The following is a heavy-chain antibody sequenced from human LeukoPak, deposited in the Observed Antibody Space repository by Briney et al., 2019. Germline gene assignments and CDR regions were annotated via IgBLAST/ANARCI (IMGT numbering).Heavy chain of an antibody. CDR3: VSYYYGSGSYYTFDY. CDR2: MNPNSGNT. V-gene: IGHV1-8*02. Sequence: ASVKVSCKASGYTFTSYGISWVRQATGQGLEWMGWMNPNSGNTGYAQKFQGRVTMTRNTSISTAYMELSSLRSEDTAVYYCVSYYYGSGSYYTFDYWGQGTLVTVSS. J-gene: IGHJ4*02. CDR1: GYTFTSYG. D-gene: IGHD3-10*01.